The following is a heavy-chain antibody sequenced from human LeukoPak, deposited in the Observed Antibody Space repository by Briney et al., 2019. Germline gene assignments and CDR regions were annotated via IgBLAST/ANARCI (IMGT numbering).Heavy chain of an antibody. J-gene: IGHJ6*02. CDR1: GGSISSGSYY. D-gene: IGHD1-26*01. V-gene: IGHV4-61*02. Sequence: SETLSLTCTVSGGSISSGSYYWSWIRQPAGKGLEWIGRIYTRGSTNYNPSLKSRVTISVVTSKNQFSLKLSSVTAADTAVYYCARDWELLRYGMDVWGQGTTVTVSS. CDR3: ARDWELLRYGMDV. CDR2: IYTRGST.